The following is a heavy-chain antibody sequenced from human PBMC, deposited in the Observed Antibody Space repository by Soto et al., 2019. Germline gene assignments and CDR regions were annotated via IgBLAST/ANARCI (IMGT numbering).Heavy chain of an antibody. J-gene: IGHJ5*02. V-gene: IGHV3-66*01. D-gene: IGHD3-22*01. Sequence: PGGSLRLSCEASGFTASSNYMRLVRQAPGKGLEWDSVIYSGGTTYYADSVKGRFTISRDNSKNTLYLQMNSLRAEDTAVYYCARNGDSSDYRGWFDPWGQGTLVTVSS. CDR1: GFTASSNY. CDR2: IYSGGTT. CDR3: ARNGDSSDYRGWFDP.